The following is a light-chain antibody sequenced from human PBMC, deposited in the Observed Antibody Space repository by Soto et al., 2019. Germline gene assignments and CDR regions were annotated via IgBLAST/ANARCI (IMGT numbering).Light chain of an antibody. J-gene: IGLJ1*01. V-gene: IGLV2-11*01. CDR3: CSFAGTYTYV. Sequence: QPVLTQPRSVSGSPGQSVTMSCTGTSSDVGGYKYVSWYQQHPGKAPKLMIYDVNKRPSGVPDRFSGSKSGKTASLTISGLQAEDEADYYCCSFAGTYTYVFGTGTKVTVL. CDR2: DVN. CDR1: SSDVGGYKY.